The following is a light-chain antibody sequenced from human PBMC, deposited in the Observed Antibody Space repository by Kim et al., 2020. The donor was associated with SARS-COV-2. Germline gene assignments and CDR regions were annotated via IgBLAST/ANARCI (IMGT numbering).Light chain of an antibody. Sequence: AIQMTQSPSSLSASVGDRVTITCRASQGIRNDLGWYQQIPGKAPKLLISAGSTLESGAPSRFSGSGSATDFALTISSLQPEDFATYYCLQDYNYPLTFGGGTKVDIK. J-gene: IGKJ4*01. V-gene: IGKV1-6*01. CDR1: QGIRND. CDR2: AGS. CDR3: LQDYNYPLT.